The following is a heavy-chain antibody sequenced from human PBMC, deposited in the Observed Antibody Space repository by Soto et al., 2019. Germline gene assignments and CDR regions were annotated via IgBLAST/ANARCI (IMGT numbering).Heavy chain of an antibody. D-gene: IGHD3-10*01. CDR3: ARHSGTDYTGSGSYSWFDP. CDR2: IYYSGFT. J-gene: IGHJ5*02. Sequence: QPQLQESGPGLVRPSETLSLTCTVSGGSVSSSSYYWGWIRQPPGKGLEWIGSIYYSGFTYSNVSIKSRVTLSVDKSKNQFSLNLNAVTAADTAVYYCARHSGTDYTGSGSYSWFDPWGQGTLVTVSS. CDR1: GGSVSSSSYY. V-gene: IGHV4-39*01.